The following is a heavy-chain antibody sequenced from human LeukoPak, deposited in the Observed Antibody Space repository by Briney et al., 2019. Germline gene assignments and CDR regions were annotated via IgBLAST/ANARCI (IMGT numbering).Heavy chain of an antibody. D-gene: IGHD5/OR15-5a*01. CDR2: TSGDGITT. Sequence: GGSLRLSCAASGFTFHKYAIHWVRQAPGKGLDWVSLTSGDGITTYFGDSVKGRFTSSRDNSKSSLFLQMNSLRTEDTALYYCARDHVYGGADYWGQGTLVTVSS. V-gene: IGHV3-43*02. J-gene: IGHJ4*02. CDR3: ARDHVYGGADY. CDR1: GFTFHKYA.